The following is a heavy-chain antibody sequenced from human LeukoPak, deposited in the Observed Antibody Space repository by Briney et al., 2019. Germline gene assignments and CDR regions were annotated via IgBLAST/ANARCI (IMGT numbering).Heavy chain of an antibody. J-gene: IGHJ4*02. CDR2: IYYSGST. CDR3: ARQGTTVTTFFDY. D-gene: IGHD4-17*01. CDR1: GGSISTSNYY. Sequence: PSETLSLTCTVSGGSISTSNYYWGWIRQPPGKGLEWIGSIYYSGSTYYNPSLKSRVTISVDTSKNQFSLKLSSVTAADTAVYYCARQGTTVTTFFDYWGQGTLVTVSS. V-gene: IGHV4-39*01.